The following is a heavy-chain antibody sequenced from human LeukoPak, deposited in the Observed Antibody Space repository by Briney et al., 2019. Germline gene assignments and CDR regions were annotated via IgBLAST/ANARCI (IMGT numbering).Heavy chain of an antibody. D-gene: IGHD3-22*01. CDR3: ASRPRAYYYDSSGYSDY. CDR2: INHSGST. V-gene: IGHV4-34*01. CDR1: GGSFSVYY. Sequence: SETLSLTCAVYGGSFSVYYWSWIRQPPGKGLEWIGEINHSGSTNYNPSLKSRVTISVDTSKNQFSLKLSSVTAADTAVYYCASRPRAYYYDSSGYSDYWGQGTLVTVSS. J-gene: IGHJ4*02.